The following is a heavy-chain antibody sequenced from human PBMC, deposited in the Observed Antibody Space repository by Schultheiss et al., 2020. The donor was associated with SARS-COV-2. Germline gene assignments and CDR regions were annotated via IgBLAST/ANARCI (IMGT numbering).Heavy chain of an antibody. CDR3: ARGFADTAMVPVWYFDL. CDR2: IYYSGST. D-gene: IGHD5-18*01. V-gene: IGHV4-61*01. J-gene: IGHJ2*01. Sequence: SETLSLTCTVSGGSVSSGSYYWSWIRQPPGKGLEWIGYIYYSGSTYYNPSLKSRVTISVDTSKNQFSLKLGSVTAADTAVYYCARGFADTAMVPVWYFDLWGRGTLVTVAS. CDR1: GGSVSSGSYY.